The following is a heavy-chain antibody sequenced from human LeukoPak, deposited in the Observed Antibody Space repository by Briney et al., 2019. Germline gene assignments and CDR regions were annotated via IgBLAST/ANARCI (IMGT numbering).Heavy chain of an antibody. CDR3: AKSRAPTAAPDGFDV. D-gene: IGHD1-14*01. J-gene: IGHJ3*01. Sequence: GGSLRLSCAASGFTFSSYAMHWVRQAPGKGLEWVAFVGNGGSSEYYAESVKGRFAISRDNSKSSLYLQMNSLRFEDTATYYCAKSRAPTAAPDGFDVWGQGTMVTVSS. V-gene: IGHV3-30*02. CDR2: VGNGGSSE. CDR1: GFTFSSYA.